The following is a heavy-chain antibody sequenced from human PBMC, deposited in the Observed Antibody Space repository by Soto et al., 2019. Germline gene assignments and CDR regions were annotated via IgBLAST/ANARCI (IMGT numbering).Heavy chain of an antibody. CDR1: GYSFTSYW. J-gene: IGHJ6*02. V-gene: IGHV5-51*01. Sequence: GEALKISCKGSGYSFTSYWICWVRQMPGKGLEWMGIIYPGDSDTRYSPSFQGQVTISADKSISTAYLQWSSLKASDTAMYYCARLGYSYGYYYYYYGMDVWGQGTTVTVSS. D-gene: IGHD5-18*01. CDR3: ARLGYSYGYYYYYYGMDV. CDR2: IYPGDSDT.